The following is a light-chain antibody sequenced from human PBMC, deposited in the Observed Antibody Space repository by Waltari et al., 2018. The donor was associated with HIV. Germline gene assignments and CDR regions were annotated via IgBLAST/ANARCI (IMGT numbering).Light chain of an antibody. V-gene: IGKV2-30*01. J-gene: IGKJ1*01. Sequence: VVLTPSPASLPVTLAKAAVMTCRSDRSLVASDGDTYLHWFQQIAGQAPRRLFHKVFRRDSGVPDRFNSSGSGSNFTLKISRVEAEDVALYYCMQNSHWPRTFGPGTKAEI. CDR1: RSLVASDGDTY. CDR2: KVF. CDR3: MQNSHWPRT.